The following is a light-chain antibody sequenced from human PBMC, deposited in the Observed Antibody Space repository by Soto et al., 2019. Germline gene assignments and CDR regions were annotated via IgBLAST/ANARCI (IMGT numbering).Light chain of an antibody. V-gene: IGKV1-27*01. CDR2: SAS. CDR1: QVISNY. J-gene: IGKJ2*01. CDR3: QHYNRAPRYT. Sequence: DIPMTQSPSSLSASVGDRVTITCRASQVISNYLAWFQQKPGKAPKLLIYSASTLQSGVPSRFSGSGSGTDFTLTISSLQPADVATYYCQHYNRAPRYTFGQGTKLEIK.